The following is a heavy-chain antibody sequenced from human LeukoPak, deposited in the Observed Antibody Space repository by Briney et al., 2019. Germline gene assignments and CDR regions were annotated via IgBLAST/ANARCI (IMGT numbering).Heavy chain of an antibody. V-gene: IGHV4-59*11. J-gene: IGHJ5*01. CDR3: ARYAAFYGLRNNWFDS. Sequence: SETLSLTCTVSGGSISSHYWSWIRQPPGKGLEWIGYIYYSGSTNYNPSLKSRVTISVDTSKNQFSLKLSSVTAADTAVYYCARYAAFYGLRNNWFDSWGQGTLVTVSS. CDR2: IYYSGST. D-gene: IGHD2-2*01. CDR1: GGSISSHY.